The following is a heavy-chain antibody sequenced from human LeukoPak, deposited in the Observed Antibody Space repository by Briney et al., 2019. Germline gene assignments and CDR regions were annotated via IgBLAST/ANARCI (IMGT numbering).Heavy chain of an antibody. V-gene: IGHV1-2*02. Sequence: AASVEVSCKASGYTFTGYYMHWVRQAPGQGLEWMGWINPNSGGTNYAQKFQGRVTMTRDTSISTAYMELSRLRSDDTAVYYCAREKGVVVPAALDWFDPWGQGALVTVSS. CDR1: GYTFTGYY. D-gene: IGHD2-2*01. J-gene: IGHJ5*02. CDR3: AREKGVVVPAALDWFDP. CDR2: INPNSGGT.